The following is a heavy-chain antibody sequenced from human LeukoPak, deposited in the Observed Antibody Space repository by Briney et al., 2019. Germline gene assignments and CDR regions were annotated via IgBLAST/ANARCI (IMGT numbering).Heavy chain of an antibody. V-gene: IGHV4-59*12. CDR2: IYYSGST. CDR3: ARERGVLWSYFDY. CDR1: GGSISSYY. Sequence: SETLSLTCTVSGGSISSYYWSWIRQPPGKGLEWIGYIYYSGSTYYNPSLKSRVTMSVDTSKNQFSLKLSSVTAADTAVYYCARERGVLWSYFDYWGQGTLVTVSS. D-gene: IGHD3-10*01. J-gene: IGHJ4*02.